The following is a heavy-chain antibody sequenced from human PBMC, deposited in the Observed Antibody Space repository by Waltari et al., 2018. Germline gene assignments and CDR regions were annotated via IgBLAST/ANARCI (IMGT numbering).Heavy chain of an antibody. V-gene: IGHV2-70*04. CDR1: GFSLSTSGMR. D-gene: IGHD6-19*01. Sequence: QVTLKESGPALVKPTQTLTLTCTFSGFSLSTSGMRVSWIRQPPGKALEWLARIDWDDDKFYSTSLKTRLTISKDTSKNHVVLTMTNMDPVDTATYYCARIGGYSSGWYDYYYGMDVWGQGTTVTVSS. J-gene: IGHJ6*02. CDR3: ARIGGYSSGWYDYYYGMDV. CDR2: IDWDDDK.